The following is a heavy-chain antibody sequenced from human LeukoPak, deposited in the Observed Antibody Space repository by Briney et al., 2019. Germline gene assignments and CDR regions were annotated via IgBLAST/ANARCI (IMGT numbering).Heavy chain of an antibody. J-gene: IGHJ5*02. CDR3: ARGDMNCTNGVCYFPWFDP. CDR2: INPNSGGT. V-gene: IGHV1-2*02. CDR1: GYTFTGYY. D-gene: IGHD2-8*01. Sequence: ASVKVSCKASGYTFTGYYMHWVRQAPGQGLEWMGWINPNSGGTNYAQKFQGRVTMTRDTSISTAYMELSRLRSDDTAVYYCARGDMNCTNGVCYFPWFDPWGQGALVTVSS.